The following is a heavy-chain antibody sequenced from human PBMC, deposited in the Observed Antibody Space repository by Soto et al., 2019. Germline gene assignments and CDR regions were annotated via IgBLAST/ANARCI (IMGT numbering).Heavy chain of an antibody. D-gene: IGHD6-19*01. CDR2: ISNNGGST. Sequence: GGSLRLSCAASGFIFSSFAMSWVRQAPGKGLEWVSTISNNGGSTYSADSVKGRFTISRDNSMNTLYLQMNSLRAEDTAVYYCAKDPDISGWYQTDLDYWGQGTLVTVSS. J-gene: IGHJ4*02. V-gene: IGHV3-23*01. CDR1: GFIFSSFA. CDR3: AKDPDISGWYQTDLDY.